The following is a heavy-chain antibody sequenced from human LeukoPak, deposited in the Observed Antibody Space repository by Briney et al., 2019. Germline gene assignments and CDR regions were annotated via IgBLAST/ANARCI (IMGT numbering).Heavy chain of an antibody. J-gene: IGHJ6*03. CDR2: INTNTGNP. CDR3: ARSYVGGRYYYMDV. D-gene: IGHD3-16*01. V-gene: IGHV7-4-1*02. CDR1: GYTFTSYV. Sequence: ASVKGSCKTSGYTFTSYVLNWVRQAPGQGLEWMGWINTNTGNPTYAQGFTGRFVFSLDTSVSTAYLQISSLKAEDTAVYYCARSYVGGRYYYMDVWGKGTTVTVSS.